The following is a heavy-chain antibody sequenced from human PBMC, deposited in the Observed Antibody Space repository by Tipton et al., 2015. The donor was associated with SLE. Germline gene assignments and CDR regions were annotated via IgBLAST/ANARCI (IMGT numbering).Heavy chain of an antibody. CDR1: GGTFSSYA. J-gene: IGHJ6*02. V-gene: IGHV1-69*01. D-gene: IGHD3-10*01. CDR3: TLYYYGSGSYYKILLYGMDV. Sequence: QLVQSGAEVKKPGSSVKVSCKASGGTFSSYAISWVRQAPGQGLEWMGGIIPIFGTANYAQKFQGRVTITADESTSTAYMELSSLRSEDTAVYYCTLYYYGSGSYYKILLYGMDVWGQGTTVTVSS. CDR2: IIPIFGTA.